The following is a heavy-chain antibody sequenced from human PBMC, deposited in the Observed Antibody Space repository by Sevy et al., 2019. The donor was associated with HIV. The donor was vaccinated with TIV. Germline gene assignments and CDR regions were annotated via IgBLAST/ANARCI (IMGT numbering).Heavy chain of an antibody. Sequence: GGSLRLSCAASGFTFSKYWMGWVRQAPGKGLEGVANIKQDAGQKYYVDSVKDRFTISRDNAKNSLYLQMNSLRAEDTAVYICARDDGNYYFNYSGQGTLVTVSS. CDR3: ARDDGNYYFNY. V-gene: IGHV3-7*01. CDR1: GFTFSKYW. J-gene: IGHJ4*02. CDR2: IKQDAGQK. D-gene: IGHD1-7*01.